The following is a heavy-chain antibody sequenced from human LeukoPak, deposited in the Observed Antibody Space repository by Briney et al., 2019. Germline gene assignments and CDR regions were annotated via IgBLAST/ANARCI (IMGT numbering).Heavy chain of an antibody. J-gene: IGHJ4*02. CDR1: GFTFSNAW. V-gene: IGHV3-15*01. CDR3: TTILLWLGELSAGGY. Sequence: GGSLRLSCAASGFTFSNAWMSWVRQAPGKGLEWVGRIKSKTDGGTTDYAAPVKGRFTISRDDSKNTLYLQMNSLKTEDTAVYYCTTILLWLGELSAGGYWGQGALVTVSS. CDR2: IKSKTDGGTT. D-gene: IGHD3-10*01.